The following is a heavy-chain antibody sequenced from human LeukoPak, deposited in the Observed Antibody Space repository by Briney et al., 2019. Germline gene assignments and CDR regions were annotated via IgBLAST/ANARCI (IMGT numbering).Heavy chain of an antibody. Sequence: ASVKVSCKASGYTFTGYYMHWVRQAPGQGLEWMGRINPNSGGTNYAQKFKGRVTMTRDRSISTAYMEVSRLRSTDTAVYYCARDKNMADFWSGYSHAFDIWGQGTMVTVSS. J-gene: IGHJ3*02. CDR3: ARDKNMADFWSGYSHAFDI. CDR2: INPNSGGT. CDR1: GYTFTGYY. V-gene: IGHV1-2*06. D-gene: IGHD3-3*01.